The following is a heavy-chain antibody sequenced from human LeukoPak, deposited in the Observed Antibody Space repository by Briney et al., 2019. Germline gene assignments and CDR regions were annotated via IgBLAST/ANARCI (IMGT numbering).Heavy chain of an antibody. CDR2: ISSSSSYI. CDR3: AKDRAIQHDYGDLYYFDY. V-gene: IGHV3-21*04. J-gene: IGHJ4*02. Sequence: GGSLRLSCAASGFTFSSYSMNWVRQAPGKGLEWVSSISSSSSYIYYADSVKGRFTISRDNAKNSLYLQMNSLRAEDTAVYYCAKDRAIQHDYGDLYYFDYWGQGTLVTVSS. D-gene: IGHD4-17*01. CDR1: GFTFSSYS.